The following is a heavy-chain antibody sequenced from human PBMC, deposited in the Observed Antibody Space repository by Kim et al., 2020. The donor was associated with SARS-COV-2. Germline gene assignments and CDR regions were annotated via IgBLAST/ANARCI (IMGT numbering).Heavy chain of an antibody. CDR1: GFIFSNYW. J-gene: IGHJ4*03. CDR2: IKPDGSEK. D-gene: IGHD4-17*01. Sequence: GGSLRLSCAASGFIFSNYWMGWVRQAPGKGVEWVANIKPDGSEKYYVDSVKGRFTISRDNAKNSLFLQMNSLRAEDTALYYCARVFRGDYGYFEYWGQGTLVTVSS. V-gene: IGHV3-7*01. CDR3: ARVFRGDYGYFEY.